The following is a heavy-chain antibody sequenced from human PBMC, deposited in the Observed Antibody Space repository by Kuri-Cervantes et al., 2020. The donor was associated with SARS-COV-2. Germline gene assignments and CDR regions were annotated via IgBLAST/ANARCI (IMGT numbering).Heavy chain of an antibody. Sequence: ASVKVSCKASGYTFTGYYMHWVRQAPGQGLEWMGWINPNSGGTNYAQKFQGRVTMTRDTSTSTVYMELSSLRSEDTAVYYCARVPTFHSYSSSPPFDYWGQGTLVTVSS. D-gene: IGHD6-13*01. CDR1: GYTFTGYY. CDR3: ARVPTFHSYSSSPPFDY. J-gene: IGHJ4*02. CDR2: INPNSGGT. V-gene: IGHV1-2*02.